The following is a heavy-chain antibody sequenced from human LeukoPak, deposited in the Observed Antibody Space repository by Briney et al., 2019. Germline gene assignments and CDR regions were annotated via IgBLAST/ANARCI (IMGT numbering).Heavy chain of an antibody. Sequence: GGSLRLSCAASGFIFSGYAMSWVRQAPGEGLEWVSTITGRGNTYYADSVKGRFTISKDNPKNTLYLQINSVRADDTAVYYCAKRPGDSSGWYYFDSWGQGTLVTVSS. CDR1: GFIFSGYA. CDR3: AKRPGDSSGWYYFDS. J-gene: IGHJ4*02. V-gene: IGHV3-23*01. CDR2: ITGRGNT. D-gene: IGHD6-19*01.